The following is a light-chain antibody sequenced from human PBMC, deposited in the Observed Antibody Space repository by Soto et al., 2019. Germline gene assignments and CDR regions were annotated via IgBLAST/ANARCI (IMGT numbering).Light chain of an antibody. CDR3: QQYNNWPSWT. CDR1: QSMSIH. J-gene: IGKJ1*01. CDR2: GAS. Sequence: EIVMTQSPATLSVSPAERATLSCRASQSMSIHLAWYQQKPGQAPRLLIYGASTRDTGTPARFSGSGSGTEFTLTISSLQSEDFAVYYCQQYNNWPSWTFGQGTKVEIK. V-gene: IGKV3-15*01.